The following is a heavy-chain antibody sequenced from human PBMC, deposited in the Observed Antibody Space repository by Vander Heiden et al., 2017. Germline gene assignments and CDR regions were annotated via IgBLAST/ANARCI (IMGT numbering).Heavy chain of an antibody. Sequence: QLLLQESGPGLVKPSETLSLTCTDPGGSIRRSPSYWGWIRQPPGKGLEQIGAMHYSGSTYYNPSLKSRATISVDTSKNQLSLSLSSVTAADTAVYYCAGHRAGTIFDYWGQGSLVTVSS. D-gene: IGHD3-3*01. V-gene: IGHV4-39*01. CDR2: MHYSGST. J-gene: IGHJ4*02. CDR1: GGSIRRSPSY. CDR3: AGHRAGTIFDY.